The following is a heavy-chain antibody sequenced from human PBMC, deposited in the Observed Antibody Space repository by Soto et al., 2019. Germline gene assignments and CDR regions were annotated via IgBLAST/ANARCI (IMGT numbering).Heavy chain of an antibody. Sequence: PSETLSLTCAVSGGSISSSNWWSWVRQPPGKGLEWIGEIYHSGSTNYNPSLKSRVTISVDKSKNQFSLKLSSVTAADTAVYYCASFLPASSPHDAFDIWGQGTMATVS. CDR1: GGSISSSNW. J-gene: IGHJ3*02. CDR3: ASFLPASSPHDAFDI. D-gene: IGHD2-2*01. V-gene: IGHV4-4*02. CDR2: IYHSGST.